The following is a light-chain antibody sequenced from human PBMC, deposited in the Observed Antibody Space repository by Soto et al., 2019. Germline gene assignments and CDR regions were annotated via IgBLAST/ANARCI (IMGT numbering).Light chain of an antibody. V-gene: IGKV3-15*01. CDR1: QSVSSN. Sequence: EIVMTQSPATLSVSPGERATLSCRASQSVSSNLAWYQQKPGQAPRLLIYGASTRATGIPARFSGSGSGTEFTLTIGSLQAVDFAVYYCQQYNNWWTFGQGTKVESK. CDR2: GAS. CDR3: QQYNNWWT. J-gene: IGKJ1*01.